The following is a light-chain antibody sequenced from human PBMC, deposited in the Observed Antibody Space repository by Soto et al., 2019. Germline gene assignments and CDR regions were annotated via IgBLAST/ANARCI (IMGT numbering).Light chain of an antibody. V-gene: IGLV2-8*01. CDR1: SSDVGGYNY. CDR2: EVN. Sequence: QSVLTQPPSASGSTGQSVTIFCTGTSSDVGGYNYVSWFQQHPGKAPKLIIHEVNQRPSGVPDRFSGSKSPNTASLTVSGLQAEDEGTFYCSSYGGYNNVVFGTGTKVTVL. CDR3: SSYGGYNNVV. J-gene: IGLJ1*01.